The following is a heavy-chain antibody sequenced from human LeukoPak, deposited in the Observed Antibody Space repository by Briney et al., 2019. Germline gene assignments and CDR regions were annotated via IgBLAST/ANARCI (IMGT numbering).Heavy chain of an antibody. CDR2: INPDSGGT. CDR3: AKDLGSGSYQPSDY. Sequence: ASVKVSCKASGYTFTGHYMHWVRPAPGQGLEWMGWINPDSGGTRYAQKFQGRVTMTRDTSIRTAYMELSRLRSDDTAVYYCAKDLGSGSYQPSDYWGQGTLVTVSS. D-gene: IGHD1-26*01. V-gene: IGHV1-2*02. J-gene: IGHJ4*02. CDR1: GYTFTGHY.